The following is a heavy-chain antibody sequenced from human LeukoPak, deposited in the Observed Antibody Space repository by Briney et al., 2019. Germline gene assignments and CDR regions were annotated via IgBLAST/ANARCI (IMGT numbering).Heavy chain of an antibody. Sequence: ASVKVSCKASGGTFSSYAISWVRQAPGQGLEWMGWINPNSGGTNYAQKFQGRVTMTRDTSISTAYMELSRLRSDDTAVYYCARGSGSYYAYSAFDIWGQGTMVTVSS. CDR2: INPNSGGT. CDR1: GGTFSSYA. CDR3: ARGSGSYYAYSAFDI. J-gene: IGHJ3*02. D-gene: IGHD1-26*01. V-gene: IGHV1-2*02.